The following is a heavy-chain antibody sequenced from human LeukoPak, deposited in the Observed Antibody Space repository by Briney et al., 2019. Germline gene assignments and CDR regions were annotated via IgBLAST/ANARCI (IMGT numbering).Heavy chain of an antibody. CDR1: GGTFISYA. CDR2: IIPIFGTA. Sequence: ASVKVSCKASGGTFISYAISWVRQAPGQGLEWMGGIIPIFGTANYAQKFQGRVTITADESTSTAYMELSSLRSEDTAVYYCARRTGYSSGWYEGTWFDPWGQGTLVTVSS. V-gene: IGHV1-69*13. J-gene: IGHJ5*02. CDR3: ARRTGYSSGWYEGTWFDP. D-gene: IGHD6-19*01.